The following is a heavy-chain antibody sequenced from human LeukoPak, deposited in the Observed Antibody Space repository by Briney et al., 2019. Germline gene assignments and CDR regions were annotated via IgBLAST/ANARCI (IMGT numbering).Heavy chain of an antibody. CDR1: GFTFTNAW. V-gene: IGHV3-11*05. D-gene: IGHD4-23*01. J-gene: IGHJ4*02. Sequence: GGSLRLSCAASGFTFTNAWMNWVRQAPGKGLEWVSYISSSSSYTNYADSVKGRFTISRDNAKNSLYLQMNSLRAEDTAVYYCARDQGYGGNSAPYYWGQGTLVTVSS. CDR3: ARDQGYGGNSAPYY. CDR2: ISSSSSYT.